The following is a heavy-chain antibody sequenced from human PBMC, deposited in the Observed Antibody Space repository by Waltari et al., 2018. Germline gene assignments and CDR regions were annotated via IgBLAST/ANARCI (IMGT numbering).Heavy chain of an antibody. D-gene: IGHD2-15*01. V-gene: IGHV4-4*02. J-gene: IGHJ4*02. CDR2: IHGRGRT. CDR3: ARDRGRGLYLDS. Sequence: NWWRGVRQSRGKGLEWMGQIHGRGRTNYNPSLEGRVTVSIDTSNNQFSLKVSYATAADTAVYYCARDRGRGLYLDSWGQGSLVTVSP. CDR1: NW.